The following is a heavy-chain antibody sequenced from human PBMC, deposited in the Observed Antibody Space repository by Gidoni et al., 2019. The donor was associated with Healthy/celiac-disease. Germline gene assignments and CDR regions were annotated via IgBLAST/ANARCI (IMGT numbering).Heavy chain of an antibody. CDR2: INPSGGST. Sequence: QVQLVQSGAEVKKPGASVKVSCKASGYTFTSYYMHWVRQAPGQGLEWMGIINPSGGSTSYAQKFQGRVTMTRDTSTSTVYMELSSLRSEDTAVYYCARDEIPLYYYDSSGYYHYWGQGTLVTVSS. D-gene: IGHD3-22*01. J-gene: IGHJ4*02. CDR3: ARDEIPLYYYDSSGYYHY. CDR1: GYTFTSYY. V-gene: IGHV1-46*01.